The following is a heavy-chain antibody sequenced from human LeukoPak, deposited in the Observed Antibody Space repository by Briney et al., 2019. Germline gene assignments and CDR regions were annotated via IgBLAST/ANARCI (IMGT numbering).Heavy chain of an antibody. J-gene: IGHJ4*02. Sequence: GGSLRLSCAASGFTVSGNYMTWVRQAPGKGLEWVSVFYNTGYTYYADSVKGRFTISRDHYKNTLYLQMNTQRAEDTAVYYCAKESPSAGLEYWGQGTLVTVSS. CDR2: FYNTGYT. V-gene: IGHV3-53*01. CDR1: GFTVSGNY. CDR3: AKESPSAGLEY. D-gene: IGHD3-3*01.